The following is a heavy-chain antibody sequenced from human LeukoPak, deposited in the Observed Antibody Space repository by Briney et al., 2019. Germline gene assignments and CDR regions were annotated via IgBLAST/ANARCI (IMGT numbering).Heavy chain of an antibody. D-gene: IGHD3-10*01. CDR3: ARGVSGSYPDDFDY. CDR1: GGSISSSNW. CDR2: IYHSGST. Sequence: SGTLSLTCAVSGGSISSSNWWSWVRQPPGKGLEWIGEIYHSGSTNYNPSLKSRVTISVDTSKNQFSLKLSSVTAADTAVYYCARGVSGSYPDDFDYWGQGTLVTVSS. J-gene: IGHJ4*02. V-gene: IGHV4-4*02.